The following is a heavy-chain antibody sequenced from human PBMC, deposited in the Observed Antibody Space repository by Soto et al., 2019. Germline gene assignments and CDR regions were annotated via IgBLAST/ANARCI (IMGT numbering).Heavy chain of an antibody. Sequence: SETLSLTCTVSGGSISSSSYYWGWIRQPPGKGLEWIGSIYYSGSTYYNPSLKSRVTISVDTSKNQFSLKLSSVTAADTAVYYCARSPTIAAAGTFDYWGQGTLVTVSS. V-gene: IGHV4-39*01. CDR2: IYYSGST. CDR3: ARSPTIAAAGTFDY. D-gene: IGHD6-13*01. CDR1: GGSISSSSYY. J-gene: IGHJ4*02.